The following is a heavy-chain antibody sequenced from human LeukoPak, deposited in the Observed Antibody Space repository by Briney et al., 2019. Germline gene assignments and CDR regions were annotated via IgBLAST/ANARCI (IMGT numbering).Heavy chain of an antibody. CDR1: GGSISSYY. CDR3: ARLRFGELLDRYGMDV. CDR2: IYYSGST. V-gene: IGHV4-59*01. Sequence: SETPSLTCTVSGGSISSYYWSWIRQPPGKGLEWIGYIYYSGSTNYNPSLKSRVTISVDTSKNQFSLKLSSVTAADTAVYYCARLRFGELLDRYGMDVWGQGTTVTVSS. J-gene: IGHJ6*02. D-gene: IGHD3-10*01.